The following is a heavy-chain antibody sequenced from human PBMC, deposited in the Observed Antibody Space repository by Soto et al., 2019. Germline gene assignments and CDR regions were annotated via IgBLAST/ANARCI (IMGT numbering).Heavy chain of an antibody. CDR3: AKARATYDSSGFYFRPLDS. D-gene: IGHD3-22*01. V-gene: IGHV3-23*01. CDR1: GFTFKTYD. Sequence: EVQLLESGGDLVQPGGSLRLSCAASGFTFKTYDMSWVRQAPGKGLEWVSVIGSGGAPTYYTDSVKGRFTISRDNSKNTLLLQMDSLRAEETAVYYCAKARATYDSSGFYFRPLDSWGQGTLVTVSS. CDR2: IGSGGAPT. J-gene: IGHJ4*02.